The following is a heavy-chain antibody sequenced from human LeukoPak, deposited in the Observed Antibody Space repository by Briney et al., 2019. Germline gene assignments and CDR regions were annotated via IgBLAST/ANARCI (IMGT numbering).Heavy chain of an antibody. CDR2: INSGGRT. D-gene: IGHD5-18*01. Sequence: GGSLRLSCVASGFTFSSYAMSWVRQAPGKGLEWVSAINSGGRTYYADSVKGRFTISRDNSKNTLYLQMNSLRAEDTAVYYCARTPDTALVTADYYFDYWGQGTLVTVSS. V-gene: IGHV3-23*01. CDR1: GFTFSSYA. J-gene: IGHJ4*02. CDR3: ARTPDTALVTADYYFDY.